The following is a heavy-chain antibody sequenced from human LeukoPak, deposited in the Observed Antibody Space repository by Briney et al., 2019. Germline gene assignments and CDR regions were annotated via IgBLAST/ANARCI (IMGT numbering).Heavy chain of an antibody. D-gene: IGHD3-22*01. Sequence: SETLSLTCAVYGGSFSGYYWSWIRQPPGKGLEWIGEINHSGSTNYNPSLKSRVTISVDTSKNQFSLKLSSVTAADTAVYYCVTYYDSSGSFDYWGQGTLVTVSS. V-gene: IGHV4-34*01. CDR1: GGSFSGYY. CDR3: VTYYDSSGSFDY. J-gene: IGHJ4*02. CDR2: INHSGST.